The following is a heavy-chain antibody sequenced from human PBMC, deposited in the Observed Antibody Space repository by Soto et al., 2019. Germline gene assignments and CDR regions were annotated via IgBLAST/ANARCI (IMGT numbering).Heavy chain of an antibody. V-gene: IGHV4-39*01. Sequence: SETLSLTXTVSGGSIGSSSYYWGWIRQPPGKGLEWIGSIYYSGSTYYNPSLKSRVTISVDTSKNQFSLKLSSVTAADTAVYYCARLVYDFWSRWDYYYGMDVWGQGTTVTVSS. CDR1: GGSIGSSSYY. CDR2: IYYSGST. CDR3: ARLVYDFWSRWDYYYGMDV. J-gene: IGHJ6*02. D-gene: IGHD3-3*01.